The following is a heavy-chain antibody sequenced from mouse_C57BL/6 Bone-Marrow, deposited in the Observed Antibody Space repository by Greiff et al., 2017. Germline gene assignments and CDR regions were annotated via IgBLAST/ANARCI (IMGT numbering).Heavy chain of an antibody. CDR1: GYAFTNYL. J-gene: IGHJ1*03. V-gene: IGHV1-54*01. Sequence: VQLQQSGAELVRPGTSVKVSCKASGYAFTNYLIEWVKQRPGQGLEWIGVINPGSGGTNYNEKFKGKATLTADKSSSTAYMQLSSLTSEDSAVYFCARDEGYYGWYFEVWGTGNTVTVSS. CDR2: INPGSGGT. CDR3: ARDEGYYGWYFEV. D-gene: IGHD1-1*01.